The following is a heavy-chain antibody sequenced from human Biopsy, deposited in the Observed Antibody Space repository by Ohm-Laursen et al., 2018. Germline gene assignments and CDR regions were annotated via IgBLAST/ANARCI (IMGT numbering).Heavy chain of an antibody. Sequence: SETLSLTCTVSGDSISTSTTYYWAWLRQPPGKGLEWIGHVYNGGITNYNPSLKSRVTISKDTSKNQFSLQVNSVTAADTAVYYCARTPRDSFWSGSYKRGLWFDPWGQGTLVIVFS. D-gene: IGHD3-3*01. V-gene: IGHV4-61*05. J-gene: IGHJ5*02. CDR2: VYNGGIT. CDR1: GDSISTSTTYY. CDR3: ARTPRDSFWSGSYKRGLWFDP.